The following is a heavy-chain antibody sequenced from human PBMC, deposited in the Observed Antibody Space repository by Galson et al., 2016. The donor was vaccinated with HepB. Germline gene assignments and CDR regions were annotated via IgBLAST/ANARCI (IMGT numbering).Heavy chain of an antibody. Sequence: TLSLTCTVSGGSISSGSYYWSWIRQLAGKGLEWIGCIYTSGSTNYNPSLKSRVTISVDTSKNQFSLKLSSVTAADTAVYYCAREGSSWYSDYWGQGTLVTVSS. V-gene: IGHV4-61*02. CDR3: AREGSSWYSDY. CDR1: GGSISSGSYY. D-gene: IGHD6-13*01. J-gene: IGHJ4*02. CDR2: IYTSGST.